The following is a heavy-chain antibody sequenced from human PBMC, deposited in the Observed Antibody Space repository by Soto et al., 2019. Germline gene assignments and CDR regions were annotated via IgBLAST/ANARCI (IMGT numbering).Heavy chain of an antibody. CDR2: IYYSGST. CDR3: ARDYYDSSGYYLYGMDV. CDR1: GGSISSYY. Sequence: SETLSLTCTVSGGSISSYYWSWIRQPPWKGLEWIGYIYYSGSTNYNPSLKSRVTISVDTSKNQFSLKLSSVTAADTAVDYCARDYYDSSGYYLYGMDVWGKGTTVTVSS. J-gene: IGHJ6*04. D-gene: IGHD3-22*01. V-gene: IGHV4-59*01.